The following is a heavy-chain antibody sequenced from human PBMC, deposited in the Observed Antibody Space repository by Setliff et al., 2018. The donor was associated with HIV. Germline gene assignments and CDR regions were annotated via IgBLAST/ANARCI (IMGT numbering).Heavy chain of an antibody. CDR2: INHGGST. V-gene: IGHV4-34*01. Sequence: SETLSLTCAVYGGSFSGYYWSWIRQPPGKGLEWIGEINHGGSTDSNPSLKSRVTISVDTSKNQFSLNLTSVTAADTAVYYCARLMPNWDYFDYWGQGTQVTAPQ. D-gene: IGHD2-2*01. J-gene: IGHJ4*02. CDR3: ARLMPNWDYFDY. CDR1: GGSFSGYY.